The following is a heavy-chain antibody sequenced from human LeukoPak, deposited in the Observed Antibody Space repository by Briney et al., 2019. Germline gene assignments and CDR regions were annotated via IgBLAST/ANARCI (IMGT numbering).Heavy chain of an antibody. CDR3: AREWYCSSTSCHYYFEY. V-gene: IGHV4-38-2*02. D-gene: IGHD2-2*01. CDR1: GDSISSGYY. Sequence: PSETLSLTCAVSGDSISSGYYWGWIRQPPGKGLEWIGSMHHSGKAYYNPSLRSRVTISLDTSKNQLSVNLISVTAADTAVYYCAREWYCSSTSCHYYFEYWGQGTLVTVSS. CDR2: MHHSGKA. J-gene: IGHJ4*02.